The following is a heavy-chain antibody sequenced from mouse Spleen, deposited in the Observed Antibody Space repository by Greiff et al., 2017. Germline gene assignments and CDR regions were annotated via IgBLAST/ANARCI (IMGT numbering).Heavy chain of an antibody. Sequence: EVKLMESGGGLVKPGGSLKLSCAASGFTFSSYAMSWVRQTPEKRLEWVATISSGGSYTYYPDSVKGRFTISRDNAKNTLYLQMSSLRSEDTAMYYCARQNDGYYYFDYWGQGTTLTVSS. CDR3: ARQNDGYYYFDY. CDR2: ISSGGSYT. J-gene: IGHJ2*01. D-gene: IGHD2-3*01. CDR1: GFTFSSYA. V-gene: IGHV5-9-3*01.